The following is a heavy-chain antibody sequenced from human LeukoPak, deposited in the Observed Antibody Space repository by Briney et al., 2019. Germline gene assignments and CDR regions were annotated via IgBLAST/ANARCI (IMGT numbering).Heavy chain of an antibody. CDR3: ARDRWGYSYGGD. D-gene: IGHD5-18*01. Sequence: GGSLRLSCAASGFTFSSYWMSWVRQAPGKGLEWVANIKEDGRQKYYVDSVKGRFTISRDNAKNSLYLQMNRLRAEDAAVYYCARDRWGYSYGGDWGQGTLVTVSS. CDR1: GFTFSSYW. V-gene: IGHV3-7*01. CDR2: IKEDGRQK. J-gene: IGHJ4*02.